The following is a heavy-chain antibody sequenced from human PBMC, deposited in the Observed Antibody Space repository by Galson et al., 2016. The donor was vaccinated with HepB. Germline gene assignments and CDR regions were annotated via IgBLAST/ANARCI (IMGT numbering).Heavy chain of an antibody. D-gene: IGHD1-26*01. V-gene: IGHV1-18*01. CDR2: VSAYSGNT. CDR3: ARLKWELLEDY. J-gene: IGHJ4*02. Sequence: SVKVSCKASGYTFTNYGISWVRQAPGQGLEWVGWVSAYSGNTNYAQKLQGRVTMTTDTYPSTVYMELRSLRSDDTAMYYCARLKWELLEDYWGQGTLVTVSS. CDR1: GYTFTNYG.